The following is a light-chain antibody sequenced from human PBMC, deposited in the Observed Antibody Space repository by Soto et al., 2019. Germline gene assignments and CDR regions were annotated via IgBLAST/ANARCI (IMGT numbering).Light chain of an antibody. Sequence: EMVLTQSPGTLSLSPGERATLSCRASQSVSSSYLAWYQQKPGQAPRLLTYGASSRATGIPDRFSGSESGKDFTLTISRLEPEDFSVYYCQQYGSSGWTGGQGTKVEIK. CDR3: QQYGSSGWT. V-gene: IGKV3-20*01. CDR1: QSVSSSY. J-gene: IGKJ1*01. CDR2: GAS.